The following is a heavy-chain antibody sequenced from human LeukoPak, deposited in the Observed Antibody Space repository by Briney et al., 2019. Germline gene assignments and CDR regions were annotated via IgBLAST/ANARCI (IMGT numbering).Heavy chain of an antibody. V-gene: IGHV3-74*01. J-gene: IGHJ6*03. CDR3: VREAEVVPTDIGVYYYYFMDV. CDR1: GFTFSNNW. D-gene: IGHD3-22*01. Sequence: GGSLRLSCAASGFTFSNNWMHWVRQAPGKGLVWVSRINPGGRRTDYATSVNGRFTISRDNAKNTLFLQVNNLRAEDTAVYYCVREAEVVPTDIGVYYYYFMDVWGKGTPVTVSS. CDR2: INPGGRRT.